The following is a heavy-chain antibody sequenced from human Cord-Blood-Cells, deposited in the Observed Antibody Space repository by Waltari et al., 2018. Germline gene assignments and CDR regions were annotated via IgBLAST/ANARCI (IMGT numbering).Heavy chain of an antibody. CDR3: ARLYCSSTSCNFDY. D-gene: IGHD2-2*01. J-gene: IGHJ4*02. CDR1: GGSFSGYY. V-gene: IGHV4-34*01. Sequence: QVQLQQWGAGLLKPSETLSLTCAVYGGSFSGYYWSWIRQPPGKGLEWIGEINQSGSTNYNPSLKSRVTISVDTSKNQFSLKLSSVTAADTAVYCCARLYCSSTSCNFDYWGQGTLVTVSS. CDR2: INQSGST.